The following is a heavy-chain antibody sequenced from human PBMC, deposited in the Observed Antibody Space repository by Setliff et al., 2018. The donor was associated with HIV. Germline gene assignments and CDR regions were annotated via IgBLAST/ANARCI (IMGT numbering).Heavy chain of an antibody. CDR1: SGSFNNYW. D-gene: IGHD3-22*01. J-gene: IGHJ4*02. CDR2: IYYSGST. Sequence: PSETLSLTCNVSSGSFNNYWWTWILQPPGKGLEWIGYIYYSGSTYYNPSLKSRVTISVDTSKNQFSLMLSSVTAADTAVYYCARLGDYDSSGYSWFDYWGQGTLVTVSS. V-gene: IGHV4-59*01. CDR3: ARLGDYDSSGYSWFDY.